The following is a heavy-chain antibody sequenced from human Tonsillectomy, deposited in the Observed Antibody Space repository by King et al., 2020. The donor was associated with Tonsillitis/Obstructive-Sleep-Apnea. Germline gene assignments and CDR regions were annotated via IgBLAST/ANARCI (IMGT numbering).Heavy chain of an antibody. Sequence: VQLQQWGAGLLKPSETLSLTCAVYGGSFSGYYWSWIRQTPGKGLEWIGEIDHSGSTNYNPSLKSRVTISADTSKSQFSLKLSSVTAADTAVYYCAREITTDAFDIWGQGTMVTVSS. CDR2: IDHSGST. CDR1: GGSFSGYY. D-gene: IGHD3-3*01. J-gene: IGHJ3*02. CDR3: AREITTDAFDI. V-gene: IGHV4-34*01.